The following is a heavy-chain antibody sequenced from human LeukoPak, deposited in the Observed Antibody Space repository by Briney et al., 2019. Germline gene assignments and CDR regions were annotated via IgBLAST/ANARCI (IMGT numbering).Heavy chain of an antibody. D-gene: IGHD5-24*01. Sequence: AGGSLRLSCVASGFPFSSYWMTWVRQAPGKGLEWVANIKQDGSKKSYVDSVKGRFTISRDNAKNSLYLQMNSLRAEDTAIYYCTRVGYIDEGIDYWGQGTLFTVSS. J-gene: IGHJ4*02. V-gene: IGHV3-7*04. CDR2: IKQDGSKK. CDR3: TRVGYIDEGIDY. CDR1: GFPFSSYW.